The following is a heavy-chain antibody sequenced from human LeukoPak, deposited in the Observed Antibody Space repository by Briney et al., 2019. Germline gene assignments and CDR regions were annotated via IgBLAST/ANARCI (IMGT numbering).Heavy chain of an antibody. D-gene: IGHD6-6*01. CDR3: ARSRPRWDNSSSGAGYFDY. Sequence: GGSLRLSCAASGFTFSDYYMSWIRQAPGKGLERVSYISSSGSTIYYADSVKGRFTISRDNAKNSLYLQMNSLRAEDTAVYYCARSRPRWDNSSSGAGYFDYWGQGTLVTVSS. J-gene: IGHJ4*02. CDR1: GFTFSDYY. CDR2: ISSSGSTI. V-gene: IGHV3-11*01.